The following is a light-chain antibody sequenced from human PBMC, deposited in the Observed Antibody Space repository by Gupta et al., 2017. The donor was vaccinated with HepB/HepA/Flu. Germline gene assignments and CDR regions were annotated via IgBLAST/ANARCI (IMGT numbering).Light chain of an antibody. CDR2: STN. J-gene: IGLJ3*02. CDR3: VLYMGSGIRV. CDR1: SGSVSTSNY. Sequence: QTVVTQNPPFSLSPGGTVPLTCGLSSGSVSTSNYPSWYQQTPGQAPRTLIYSTNTRSSGVPDRFSGSILGNKAALTITGAQADDESDYYCVLYMGSGIRVFGGGTKLTVL. V-gene: IGLV8-61*01.